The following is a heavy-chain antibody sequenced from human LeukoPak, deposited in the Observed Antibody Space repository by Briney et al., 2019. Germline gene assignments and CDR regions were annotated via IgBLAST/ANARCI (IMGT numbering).Heavy chain of an antibody. D-gene: IGHD6-13*01. J-gene: IGHJ4*02. Sequence: GGSLRLSCAASGFAFSSQAMGWVRQAPGKGLEWVSVISDSGSLTYYADSVKGRFTISRDNSKNALFLQMNSLRAEDTAVYYCARDIATAGHFAFDYWGQGTLVTVSS. CDR1: GFAFSSQA. V-gene: IGHV3-23*01. CDR2: ISDSGSLT. CDR3: ARDIATAGHFAFDY.